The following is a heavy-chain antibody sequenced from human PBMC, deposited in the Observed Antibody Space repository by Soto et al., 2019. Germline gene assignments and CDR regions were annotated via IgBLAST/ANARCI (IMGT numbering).Heavy chain of an antibody. CDR2: ISYDGSNK. CDR3: AKELSGWYFDY. V-gene: IGHV3-30*18. D-gene: IGHD6-19*01. J-gene: IGHJ4*02. Sequence: PGGSLRLSWAASGFTFSSYGMHWIRQAPGKGLEWVAVISYDGSNKYYADSVKGRFTISRDNSKNTLYLQMNSLRAEDTAVYYCAKELSGWYFDYWGQGTLVTVSS. CDR1: GFTFSSYG.